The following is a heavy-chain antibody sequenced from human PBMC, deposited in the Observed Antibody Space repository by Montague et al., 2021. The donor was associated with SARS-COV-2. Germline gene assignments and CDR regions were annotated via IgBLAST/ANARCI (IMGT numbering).Heavy chain of an antibody. CDR1: GGSISSGGYY. J-gene: IGHJ5*02. CDR2: IYYSGST. CDR3: ARARRGSGSGSYFDILVNWFDP. V-gene: IGHV4-31*03. Sequence: TLSLTCTVSGGSISSGGYYWSWIRQHPGKGLEWIGYIYYSGSTYYNPPLKSRVTISVDTSKNPFSLKLISVTAADTAVYYCARARRGSGSGSYFDILVNWFDPWGQGTLVTVSS. D-gene: IGHD3-10*01.